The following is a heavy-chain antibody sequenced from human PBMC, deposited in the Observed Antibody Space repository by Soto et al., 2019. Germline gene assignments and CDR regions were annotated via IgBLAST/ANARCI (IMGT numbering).Heavy chain of an antibody. J-gene: IGHJ4*02. CDR2: MHRGGTT. Sequence: GGSLRLSCVVSGFSVSATSIFWVRQATGKGLEWVSLMHRGGTTDNADSVKGRFTTSRDKPKNTLYLHMNGLRVEDTAVYYCARVNTTLVDHFDCWGQGTLVTVSS. CDR1: GFSVSATS. D-gene: IGHD5-18*01. V-gene: IGHV3-53*01. CDR3: ARVNTTLVDHFDC.